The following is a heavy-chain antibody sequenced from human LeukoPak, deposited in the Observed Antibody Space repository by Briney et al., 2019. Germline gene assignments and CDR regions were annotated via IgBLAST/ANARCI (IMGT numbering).Heavy chain of an antibody. Sequence: ASVKVSCKASGYTFTGYYMHWVRQAPGQGLEWMGWINPNSGGTNYAQKFQGRVTMTRDTSISTAYMELSRLRSDDTAVYYCARDRGYDYYGSGTHAFDIWGQGTMVTVSS. CDR1: GYTFTGYY. CDR2: INPNSGGT. CDR3: ARDRGYDYYGSGTHAFDI. V-gene: IGHV1-2*02. J-gene: IGHJ3*02. D-gene: IGHD3-10*01.